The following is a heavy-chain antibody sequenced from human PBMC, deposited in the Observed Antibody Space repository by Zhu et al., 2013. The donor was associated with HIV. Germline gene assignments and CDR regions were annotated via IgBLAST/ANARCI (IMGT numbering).Heavy chain of an antibody. CDR2: INPNTGGT. D-gene: IGHD3-10*01. V-gene: IGHV1-46*01. CDR1: GYTFTSYY. J-gene: IGHJ6*03. Sequence: QSGAEVRKPGTSVKVSCRASGYTFTSYYLHWVRQAPGQGLEWMGEINPNTGGTTYAQRFRDRVSMTADTSTNTGFLDLSRLTVDDTAVYYCARVRGEGDGAYYYHYMDVWGKGTTVTVSS. CDR3: ARVRGEGDGAYYYHYMDV.